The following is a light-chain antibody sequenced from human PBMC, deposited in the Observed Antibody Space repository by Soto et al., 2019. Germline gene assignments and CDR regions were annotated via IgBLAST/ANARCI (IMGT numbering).Light chain of an antibody. CDR1: QSVGSY. CDR3: QQRSDWPPA. V-gene: IGKV3-11*01. CDR2: DAF. Sequence: EIVWTQSPATLSLSPGERATLSCRASQSVGSYLAWYQQKPGQAPRLLIYDAFNRATGIPARFSGSGSGTDFTLTISSLEPEDFAVYYCQQRSDWPPAFGGGTKVEIK. J-gene: IGKJ4*01.